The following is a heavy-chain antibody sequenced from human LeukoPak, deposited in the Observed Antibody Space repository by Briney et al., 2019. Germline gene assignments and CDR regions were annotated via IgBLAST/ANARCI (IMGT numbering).Heavy chain of an antibody. J-gene: IGHJ4*02. Sequence: SETLSLTCAVYGGSFSGYYWSWIRQPPGKGLEWIGEINHSGSTNYNPSLESRVTISVDTSKNQFSLKLSSVTAADTAVYYCARDHYYDSSGYFDYWGQGTLVTVSS. V-gene: IGHV4-34*01. CDR2: INHSGST. D-gene: IGHD3-22*01. CDR1: GGSFSGYY. CDR3: ARDHYYDSSGYFDY.